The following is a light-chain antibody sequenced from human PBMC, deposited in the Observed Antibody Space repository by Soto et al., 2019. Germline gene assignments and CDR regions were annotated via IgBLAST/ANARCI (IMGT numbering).Light chain of an antibody. CDR3: QQYNSYPLT. CDR2: DVD. Sequence: DIQMTQSPSTLSASVGDRVTITCRASQSIDRWLAWYQQRPGRAPKLLIYDVDNLETGVPSRFSGSGSETEFTLTISSLQPDDFAIYYCQQYNSYPLTFGGGTKMEIK. V-gene: IGKV1-5*01. J-gene: IGKJ4*01. CDR1: QSIDRW.